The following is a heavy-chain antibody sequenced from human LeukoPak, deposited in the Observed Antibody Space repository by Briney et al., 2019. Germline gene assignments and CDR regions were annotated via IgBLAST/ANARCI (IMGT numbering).Heavy chain of an antibody. V-gene: IGHV6-1*01. CDR2: TYYRTKWYN. CDR3: ARSFYDSSGVAFES. D-gene: IGHD3-22*01. Sequence: SQTLSLTCAISGDSVSSNSAAWNWIRQSPSRGLEWLGRTYYRTKWYNDYAVSVNSRITINPDTSKNQFSLQLNSVTPEGTAVYYCARSFYDSSGVAFESWGQGTLVTVSS. CDR1: GDSVSSNSAA. J-gene: IGHJ4*02.